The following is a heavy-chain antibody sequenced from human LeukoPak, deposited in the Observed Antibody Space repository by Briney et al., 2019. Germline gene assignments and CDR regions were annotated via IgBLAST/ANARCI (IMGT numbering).Heavy chain of an antibody. Sequence: PGGSLRLSCAASGFTFSSHAMSWVRQAPGKGLEWVSGISGSGGSTYYADSVKGRFTISRDNSKNTLYLQMNSLRVEDTAVYYCAKELSGWYGYFDYWGQGTLVTVSS. V-gene: IGHV3-23*01. D-gene: IGHD6-19*01. J-gene: IGHJ4*02. CDR3: AKELSGWYGYFDY. CDR1: GFTFSSHA. CDR2: ISGSGGST.